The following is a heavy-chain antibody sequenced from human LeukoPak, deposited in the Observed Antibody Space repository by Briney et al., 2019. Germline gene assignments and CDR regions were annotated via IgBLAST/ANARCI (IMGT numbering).Heavy chain of an antibody. Sequence: GRSLRLSCAASGFSFADATMHWVRRVPGKGLDWVSGINWNSGTMGYADSVKGRFTVSRDNAKNSLYLQMNSLKTEDTALYYCAKDPYMDVWGKGTTVTVSS. CDR3: AKDPYMDV. V-gene: IGHV3-9*01. J-gene: IGHJ6*03. CDR2: INWNSGTM. CDR1: GFSFADAT.